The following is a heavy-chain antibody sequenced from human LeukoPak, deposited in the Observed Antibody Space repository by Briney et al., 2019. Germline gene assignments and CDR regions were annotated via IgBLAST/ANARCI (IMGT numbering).Heavy chain of an antibody. D-gene: IGHD3-22*01. J-gene: IGHJ1*01. CDR2: IYSSGST. V-gene: IGHV4-39*07. CDR3: ATLFHYYDSSGYYYEYFQH. Sequence: SETLSLSCTVSGGSVSSGTYYWHWIRQPPGKGLEWIGSIYSSGSTYYNPSLKSRVTISVDRSKNQFSLKLSSVTAADTAVYYCATLFHYYDSSGYYYEYFQHWGQGTLVTVSS. CDR1: GGSVSSGTYY.